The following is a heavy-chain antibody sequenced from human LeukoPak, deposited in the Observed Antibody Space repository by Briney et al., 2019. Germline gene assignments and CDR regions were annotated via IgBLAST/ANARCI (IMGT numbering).Heavy chain of an antibody. J-gene: IGHJ4*02. Sequence: GRSLRLSCTALGFTFGDYAMNWVRQAPGKGLEWVGFIRSEGHGGTPEYATSVKGRFTILGDDSKSIAYLQMNSLKTEDTAMYYCTRDSYSVDSGYFEFDYWGQGTLVTVSS. CDR1: GFTFGDYA. V-gene: IGHV3-49*04. D-gene: IGHD3-22*01. CDR2: IRSEGHGGTP. CDR3: TRDSYSVDSGYFEFDY.